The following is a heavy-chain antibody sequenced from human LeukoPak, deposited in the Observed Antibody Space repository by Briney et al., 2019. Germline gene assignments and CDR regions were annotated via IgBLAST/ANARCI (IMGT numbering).Heavy chain of an antibody. CDR1: GCSISSYY. CDR2: IYYSGST. D-gene: IGHD1-1*01. J-gene: IGHJ6*04. CDR3: ARVGSGTTGAYYYYGMDV. V-gene: IGHV4-59*01. Sequence: SETLSLTCTVSGCSISSYYWSWIRQPPGKGLEWIGYIYYSGSTNYNPSLKSRVTISVDTSKNQFSLKLSSVTAADTAVYYCARVGSGTTGAYYYYGMDVWGKGTTVTVSS.